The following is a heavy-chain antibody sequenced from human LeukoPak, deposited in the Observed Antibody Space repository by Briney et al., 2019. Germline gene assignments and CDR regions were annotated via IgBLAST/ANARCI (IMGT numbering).Heavy chain of an antibody. J-gene: IGHJ3*01. CDR2: ISSDGITT. CDR1: GFTFSSSW. D-gene: IGHD3-3*01. CDR3: ARMEVA. Sequence: GGSLRLSCAASGFTFSSSWMHWVRQVPGKGLVWVSRISSDGITTNYADSVKGRFTISRDNAKNPVYLQMNSLRAEDTAVYYCARMEVAWGQGTIVTVSS. V-gene: IGHV3-74*01.